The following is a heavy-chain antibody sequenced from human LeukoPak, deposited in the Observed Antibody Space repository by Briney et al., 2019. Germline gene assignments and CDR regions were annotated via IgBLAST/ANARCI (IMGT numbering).Heavy chain of an antibody. CDR2: IYSGGST. D-gene: IGHD2-21*02. J-gene: IGHJ4*02. CDR3: ARVVTGDYFDY. V-gene: IGHV3-53*01. CDR1: GFSFNNYA. Sequence: SGGSLRLSCAASGFSFNNYAMSWVRQAPGKGLEWVSVIYSGGSTYYADSVKGRFTISRDNSKNTLYLQMNSLRAEDTAVYYCARVVTGDYFDYWGQGTLVTVSS.